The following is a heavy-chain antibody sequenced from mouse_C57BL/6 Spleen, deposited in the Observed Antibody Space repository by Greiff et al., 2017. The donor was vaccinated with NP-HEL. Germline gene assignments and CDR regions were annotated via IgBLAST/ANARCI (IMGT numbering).Heavy chain of an antibody. D-gene: IGHD2-2*01. CDR1: GFTFSDYG. CDR2: ISSGSSTI. CDR3: ARGGYGAMDY. J-gene: IGHJ4*01. V-gene: IGHV5-17*01. Sequence: EVHLVESGGGLVKPGGSLKLSCAASGFTFSDYGMHWVRQAPEKGLEWVAYISSGSSTIYYADTVKGRFTISRDNAKNTLFLQMTSLRSEDTAMYYCARGGYGAMDYGGQGTSVTVSS.